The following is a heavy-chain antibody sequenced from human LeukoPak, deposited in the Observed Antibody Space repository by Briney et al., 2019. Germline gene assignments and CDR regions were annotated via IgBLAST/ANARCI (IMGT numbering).Heavy chain of an antibody. Sequence: GGSLRLSCAASGFTFSTYSMNWVRQAPGKGLEWVSYIGSSSSPIYYADSVKGRFTISRDNAKNSLYLQMNSLRAEDTALYYCARGPYCSGTCMENWFDPWGQGTLVTVSS. CDR3: ARGPYCSGTCMENWFDP. CDR1: GFTFSTYS. CDR2: IGSSSSPI. V-gene: IGHV3-48*04. D-gene: IGHD2-15*01. J-gene: IGHJ5*02.